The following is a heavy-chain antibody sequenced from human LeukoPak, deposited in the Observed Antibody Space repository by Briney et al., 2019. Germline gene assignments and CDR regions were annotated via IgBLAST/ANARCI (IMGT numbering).Heavy chain of an antibody. CDR2: IYTSGST. CDR3: ATLTMVRGVIVDY. CDR1: GGSISSYY. J-gene: IGHJ4*02. V-gene: IGHV4-4*08. Sequence: SETLSLTCTVSGGSISSYYWGWIRQPPGKGLEWIGSIYTSGSTNYNPSLKSRVTISVDTSKNQFSLKLSSVTAADTAVYYCATLTMVRGVIVDYWGQGTLVTVSS. D-gene: IGHD3-10*01.